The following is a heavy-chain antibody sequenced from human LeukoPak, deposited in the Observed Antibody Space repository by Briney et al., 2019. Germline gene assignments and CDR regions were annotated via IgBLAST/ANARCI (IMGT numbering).Heavy chain of an antibody. CDR1: GYTFTSYA. CDR2: INTNTGNP. J-gene: IGHJ1*01. Sequence: ASVNVSCKASGYTFTSYAMNWVRQAPGQGLEWMGWINTNTGNPTYAQGFTGRFVFSLDTSVSTAYLQISSLKAEDTAVYYCARDLGRGYDSSGYYHHWGQGTLVTVSS. D-gene: IGHD3-22*01. CDR3: ARDLGRGYDSSGYYHH. V-gene: IGHV7-4-1*02.